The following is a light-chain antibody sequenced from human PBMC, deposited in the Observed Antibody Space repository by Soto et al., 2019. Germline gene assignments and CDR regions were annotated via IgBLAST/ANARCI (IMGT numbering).Light chain of an antibody. CDR1: QDINNY. Sequence: DIQMTQSPSSMSASVGDRVTITCRASQDINNYLAWFQQKPGKVPKLLIYATFTLQSGVPSRFSGSGSGTDFTLTISNLQPDDFATYYCPQSSSSPLTFGGGTKVEI. CDR3: PQSSSSPLT. CDR2: ATF. V-gene: IGKV1-27*01. J-gene: IGKJ4*01.